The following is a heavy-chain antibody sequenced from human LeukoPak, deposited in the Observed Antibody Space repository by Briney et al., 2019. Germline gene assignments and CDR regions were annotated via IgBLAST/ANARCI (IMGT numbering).Heavy chain of an antibody. CDR3: ARDLPRGNWEY. D-gene: IGHD7-27*01. J-gene: IGHJ4*02. CDR1: GFNVSRKY. Sequence: PGGSLRLSCAASGFNVSRKYMSWVRQAPARGLEGVSDIYRGGSTYYADSVKGGFIISRDNSKNTVYLQMNSLRAEDTAVYYCARDLPRGNWEYWGQGTLVSVSS. V-gene: IGHV3-53*01. CDR2: IYRGGST.